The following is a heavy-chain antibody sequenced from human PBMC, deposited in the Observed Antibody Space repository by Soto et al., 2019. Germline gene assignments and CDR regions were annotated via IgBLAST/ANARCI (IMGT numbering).Heavy chain of an antibody. CDR1: GFTFSSYD. V-gene: IGHV3-48*01. CDR2: ISSSSSTI. CDR3: AGHGGQWLNWFDP. D-gene: IGHD6-19*01. J-gene: IGHJ5*02. Sequence: GGSLRLSCAASGFTFSSYDMNWVRQAPGKGLEWVSYISSSSSTIYYADSVKGRFTISRDNAKNSLYLQMNSLRAEDTAVYYCAGHGGQWLNWFDPWGQGILVTVSS.